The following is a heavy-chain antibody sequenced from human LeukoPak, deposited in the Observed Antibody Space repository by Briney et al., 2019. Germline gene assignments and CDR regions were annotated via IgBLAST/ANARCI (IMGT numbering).Heavy chain of an antibody. CDR1: GFTFSSYA. V-gene: IGHV3-23*01. Sequence: GGSLRLSCAASGFTFSSYAMSWVRQAPGKGLEWVSGMSGSGGSTYYADSVKGRFTISRDNSKNTLYLQMNTLRAEDTAVYYCARRTSYGDYVHWYFDLWGRGTLVTVSS. D-gene: IGHD4-17*01. J-gene: IGHJ2*01. CDR3: ARRTSYGDYVHWYFDL. CDR2: MSGSGGST.